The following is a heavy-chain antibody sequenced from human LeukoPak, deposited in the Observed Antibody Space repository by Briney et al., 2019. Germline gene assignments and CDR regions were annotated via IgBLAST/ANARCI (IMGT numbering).Heavy chain of an antibody. CDR2: IYYSGST. D-gene: IGHD1-26*01. J-gene: IGHJ6*02. Sequence: SETLSLTCTVSGGSISSYYWSWIQQPPGKGLEWIGYIYYSGSTNYNPSLKSRVTISVDTSKNQFSLKLSSVTAADTAVYYCARDSPYSGSYYYYGMDVWGQGTTVTVSS. CDR3: ARDSPYSGSYYYYGMDV. V-gene: IGHV4-59*01. CDR1: GGSISSYY.